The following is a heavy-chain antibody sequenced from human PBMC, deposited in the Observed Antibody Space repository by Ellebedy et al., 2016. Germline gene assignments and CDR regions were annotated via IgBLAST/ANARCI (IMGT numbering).Heavy chain of an antibody. CDR2: ISGSGGNT. J-gene: IGHJ5*01. CDR3: AKAPGYDFWSNYYVYWFDS. Sequence: GGSLRLXXAASGLTFIDAWMSWVRQAPGKGLEWVSSISGSGGNTYYADSVKGRFTISRGNSNKTLHLQMNSLRAEDTAVYYCAKAPGYDFWSNYYVYWFDSWGQGTLVTVSS. CDR1: GLTFIDAW. D-gene: IGHD3-3*01. V-gene: IGHV3-23*01.